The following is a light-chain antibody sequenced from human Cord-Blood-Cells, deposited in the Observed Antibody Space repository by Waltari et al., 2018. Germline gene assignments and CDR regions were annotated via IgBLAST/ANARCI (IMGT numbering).Light chain of an antibody. CDR3: SSYTSSSTYV. J-gene: IGLJ1*01. Sequence: QSALTQPASVSGSPGQSITISCTGTSSDVGGYNYVSWYQQPPGTAPKLMIYDVSKRPSGVSNRFSGSKSGNTASLTISGLQAEDEADYYCSSYTSSSTYVFGTGTKVTVL. CDR1: SSDVGGYNY. V-gene: IGLV2-14*01. CDR2: DVS.